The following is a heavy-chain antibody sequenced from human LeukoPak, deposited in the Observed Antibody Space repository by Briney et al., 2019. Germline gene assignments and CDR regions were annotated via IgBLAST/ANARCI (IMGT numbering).Heavy chain of an antibody. D-gene: IGHD3-10*01. V-gene: IGHV3-30*04. J-gene: IGHJ4*02. CDR1: GFIFSSYA. CDR3: ARDTSSYYYGSGPFDY. Sequence: GGSLRLPCAASGFIFSSYAMHWVRQAPGKGLEWVAVLSYDGSNTYYRDSVRGRFTISRDNSKNTLYLQMDSLRAEDTAVYYCARDTSSYYYGSGPFDYWGQGTLVTVSS. CDR2: LSYDGSNT.